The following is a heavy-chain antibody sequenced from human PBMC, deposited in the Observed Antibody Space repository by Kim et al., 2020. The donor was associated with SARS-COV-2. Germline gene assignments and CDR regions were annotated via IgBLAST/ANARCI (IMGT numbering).Heavy chain of an antibody. D-gene: IGHD5-18*01. CDR2: INHSGST. V-gene: IGHV4-34*01. CDR1: GGSFSGYY. CDR3: ARSARYGYVLKNWFDP. Sequence: SETLSLTCAVYGGSFSGYYWSWIRQPPGKGLEWIGEINHSGSTNYNPSLKSRVTISVDTSKNQFSLKLSSVTAADTAVYYCARSARYGYVLKNWFDPWGQGTLVTVSS. J-gene: IGHJ5*02.